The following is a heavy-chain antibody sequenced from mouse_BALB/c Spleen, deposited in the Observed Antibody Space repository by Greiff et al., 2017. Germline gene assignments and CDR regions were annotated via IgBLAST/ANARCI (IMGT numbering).Heavy chain of an antibody. CDR3: ASGNYGSYYAMDY. CDR1: GYTFTSYV. CDR2: INPYNDGT. V-gene: IGHV1-14*01. J-gene: IGHJ4*01. D-gene: IGHD2-1*01. Sequence: VQLKESGPELVKPGASVKMSCKASGYTFTSYVMHWVKQKPGQGLEWIGYINPYNDGTKYNEKFKGKATLTSDKSSSTAYMELSSLTSEDSAVYYCASGNYGSYYAMDYWGQGTSVTVSS.